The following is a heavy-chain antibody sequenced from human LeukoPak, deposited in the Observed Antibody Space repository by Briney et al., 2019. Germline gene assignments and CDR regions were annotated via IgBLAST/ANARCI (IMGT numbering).Heavy chain of an antibody. D-gene: IGHD3-10*01. J-gene: IGHJ4*02. Sequence: GGSLRLSCSASGFTFNTYAMHWVRQAPGKGLEYVSVISSNGGSTYYADSVKGRFTISRDNSRNTLYLQMSSLRAEHTAVYYCVKDGRGMARGVITNYFDYWGQGTLVTVSS. V-gene: IGHV3-64D*06. CDR1: GFTFNTYA. CDR3: VKDGRGMARGVITNYFDY. CDR2: ISSNGGST.